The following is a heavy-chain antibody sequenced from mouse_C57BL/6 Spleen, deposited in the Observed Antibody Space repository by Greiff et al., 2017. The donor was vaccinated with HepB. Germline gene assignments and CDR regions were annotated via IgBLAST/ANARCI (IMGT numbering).Heavy chain of an antibody. CDR1: GFTFSDYG. J-gene: IGHJ4*01. D-gene: IGHD2-2*01. CDR2: ISSGSSTI. CDR3: AGGEWLRTDYAMDS. Sequence: EVQLVESGGGLVKPGGSLKLSCAASGFTFSDYGMHWVRQAPEKGLEWVAYISSGSSTIYYADTVKGRFTITRDNAKNTLFLQMTSLRSEDNATYYCAGGEWLRTDYAMDSWGQVTSVTVSS. V-gene: IGHV5-17*01.